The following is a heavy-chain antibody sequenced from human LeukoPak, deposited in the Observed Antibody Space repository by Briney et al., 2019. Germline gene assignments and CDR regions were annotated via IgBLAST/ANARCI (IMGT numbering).Heavy chain of an antibody. J-gene: IGHJ4*02. Sequence: GGSPRLSCAASGFTFSSYGMHWVRQAPGKGLEWVAFIRYDESNKYYADSVKGRFTISRDNSKNTLYLQMNSLRAEDTAVYYCAKDQNEMTTVTPNYWGQGTLVTVSS. CDR1: GFTFSSYG. CDR2: IRYDESNK. D-gene: IGHD4-11*01. CDR3: AKDQNEMTTVTPNY. V-gene: IGHV3-30*02.